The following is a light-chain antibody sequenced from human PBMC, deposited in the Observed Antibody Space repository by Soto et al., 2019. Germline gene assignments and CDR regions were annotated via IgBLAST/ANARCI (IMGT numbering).Light chain of an antibody. V-gene: IGKV1-9*01. J-gene: IGKJ4*01. CDR2: AAS. CDR3: QQLNSYPLT. CDR1: QGISSY. Sequence: IQLTQSPSSLSASVGDRVTITCRASQGISSYLAWYQQKPGKAPKLLIYAASTLQSGVPSRFSGSGSGTYFTLTISSLQPEDFANYYCQQLNSYPLTFGGGTKVEIK.